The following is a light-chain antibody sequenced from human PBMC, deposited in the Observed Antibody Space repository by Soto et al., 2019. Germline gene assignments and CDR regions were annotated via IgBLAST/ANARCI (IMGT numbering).Light chain of an antibody. CDR1: NGDIGSYNR. Sequence: QSVLTQPASVSGSPGQSITISCTGTNGDIGSYNRVSWYQQHPGKAPKLIIYDVTDRPSGGSNRFSGSRSGNTASLTISGLQAEDEAEYYCSSYTNINTRACVFGTGTKVTVL. V-gene: IGLV2-14*03. CDR2: DVT. CDR3: SSYTNINTRACV. J-gene: IGLJ1*01.